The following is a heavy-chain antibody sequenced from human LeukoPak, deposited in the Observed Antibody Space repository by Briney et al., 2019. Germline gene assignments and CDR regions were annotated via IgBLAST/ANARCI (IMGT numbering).Heavy chain of an antibody. CDR1: GGSISGYY. J-gene: IGHJ4*02. D-gene: IGHD6-19*01. Sequence: SETLSLTCSVSGGSISGYYLSWIRQPPGKGLEWIGYIYYSGSTSYNPSLKSRVTISVDTPKNQFSLKLSSVTAADTAVYYCAREVAGTVDYWGQGTLVTVSS. CDR3: AREVAGTVDY. V-gene: IGHV4-59*01. CDR2: IYYSGST.